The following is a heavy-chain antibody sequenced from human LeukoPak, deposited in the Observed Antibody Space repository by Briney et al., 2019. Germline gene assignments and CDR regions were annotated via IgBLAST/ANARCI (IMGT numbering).Heavy chain of an antibody. V-gene: IGHV3-74*01. CDR1: GFTFSGNW. CDR3: VRGQAAAWGLDY. J-gene: IGHJ4*02. D-gene: IGHD6-13*01. CDR2: ISTDARTI. Sequence: GGSLRLSCAASGFTFSGNWMHWVRQAPGKGLVWVSHISTDARTITYADFVKGRFTISRDNAKNTLYLQMNSLRAEDTALYYCVRGQAAAWGLDYWGQGTLVTVSS.